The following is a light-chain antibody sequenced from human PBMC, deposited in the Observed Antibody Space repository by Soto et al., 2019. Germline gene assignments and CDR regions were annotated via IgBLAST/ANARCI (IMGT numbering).Light chain of an antibody. CDR1: EGVSST. CDR3: QQYNSWPST. CDR2: GAS. J-gene: IGKJ1*01. V-gene: IGKV3-15*01. Sequence: EIVLTQSPATLSASLGERATLSCRASEGVSSTFAWYQQKPGQAPRLLIYGASTRPSGIPARFSGSGSGTEFTLTISSLQPEDFAVYYCQQYNSWPSTFGQGTKLEIK.